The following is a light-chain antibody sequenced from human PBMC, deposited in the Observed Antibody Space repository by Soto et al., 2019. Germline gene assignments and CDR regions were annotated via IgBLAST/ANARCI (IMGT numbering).Light chain of an antibody. J-gene: IGKJ3*01. CDR3: LQDFNYPRT. V-gene: IGKV1-6*01. Sequence: AIQMTQCPSSLSASVGDRVTITCRASQGIKNDLNWYQQRLGKAPQLLIYGAATLQRGVPSRFSGWGSGIDFTLTINGLQPEDFATYFCLQDFNYPRTFGPGTRVDI. CDR2: GAA. CDR1: QGIKND.